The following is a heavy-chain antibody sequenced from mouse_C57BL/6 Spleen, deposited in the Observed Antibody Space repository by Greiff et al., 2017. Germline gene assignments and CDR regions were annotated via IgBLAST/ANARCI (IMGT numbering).Heavy chain of an antibody. CDR3: ARSGVFDYDRYFDV. CDR2: INPGSGGT. CDR1: GYAFTNYL. Sequence: QVQLQQSGAELVRPGTSVKVSCKASGYAFTNYLIEWVKQRPGQGLEWIGVINPGSGGTNYNEKFKGKATLTADKSSSTAYMQLSSLTSEDSAVYFCARSGVFDYDRYFDVWGTGTTVTVSS. D-gene: IGHD2-4*01. J-gene: IGHJ1*03. V-gene: IGHV1-54*01.